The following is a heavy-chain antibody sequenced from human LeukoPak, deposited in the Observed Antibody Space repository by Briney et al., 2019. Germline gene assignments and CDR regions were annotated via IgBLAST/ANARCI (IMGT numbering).Heavy chain of an antibody. Sequence: GGSLRLSCAASGFTFSSYSMNWVRQAPGKGLEWVSSISSSSSYIYYADSVKGRFTISRDNAKNSLYLQMNSLRAEDTAVYYCARGDNFWSGWRYYYYGMDVWGQGTTVTVSS. V-gene: IGHV3-21*04. D-gene: IGHD3-3*01. CDR3: ARGDNFWSGWRYYYYGMDV. J-gene: IGHJ6*02. CDR1: GFTFSSYS. CDR2: ISSSSSYI.